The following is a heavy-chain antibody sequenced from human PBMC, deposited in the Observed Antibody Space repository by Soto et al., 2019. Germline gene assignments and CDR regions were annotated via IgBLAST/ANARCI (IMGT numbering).Heavy chain of an antibody. Sequence: PSETLSLTCTVSGGSISSSSYYWGWIRQPPGKGLEWIGSIYYSGSTYYNPSLKSRVTISVDTSKNQFSLKLSSVTAADTAVYYCASGRTITRTNGVCYPGLYYGMDVWGQGTTVTVSS. CDR2: IYYSGST. V-gene: IGHV4-39*01. CDR1: GGSISSSSYY. D-gene: IGHD2-8*01. CDR3: ASGRTITRTNGVCYPGLYYGMDV. J-gene: IGHJ6*02.